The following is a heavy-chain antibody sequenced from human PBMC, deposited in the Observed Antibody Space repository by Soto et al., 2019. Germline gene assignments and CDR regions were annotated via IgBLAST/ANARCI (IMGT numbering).Heavy chain of an antibody. D-gene: IGHD6-19*01. CDR1: GFTFSSYA. V-gene: IGHV3-23*01. J-gene: IGHJ4*02. CDR3: AKDLGSGWYSFDY. CDR2: ISGSGGST. Sequence: GGFLRLSCAASGFTFSSYAMSWVRQAPGKGLGWVSAISGSGGSTYYADSVKGRFTISRDNSKNTLYLQMNSLRAEDTAVYYCAKDLGSGWYSFDYWGQGTLVPVSS.